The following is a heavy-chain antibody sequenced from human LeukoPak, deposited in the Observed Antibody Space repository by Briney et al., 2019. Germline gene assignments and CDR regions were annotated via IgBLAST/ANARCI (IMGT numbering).Heavy chain of an antibody. CDR3: AKGFSYNELLTGLEY. CDR2: VTWCVDGT. J-gene: IGHJ4*02. Sequence: PGGSLRLSCAASGFTLSNYAMTWVRQAPGKGGEWVSGVTWCVDGTYYPDSVKGRFTLARDNSKNTLYLEMSTLRAEDTAVYYCAKGFSYNELLTGLEYWGQGTLVTVSS. CDR1: GFTLSNYA. V-gene: IGHV3-23*01. D-gene: IGHD3-9*01.